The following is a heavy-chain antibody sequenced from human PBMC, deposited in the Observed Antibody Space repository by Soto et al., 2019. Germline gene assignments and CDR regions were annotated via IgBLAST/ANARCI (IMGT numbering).Heavy chain of an antibody. Sequence: SETLSLTCTVSGGSISSYYWSWIRQPPGKGLEWIGYIYYSGSTNYNPSLKSRVTISVDTSKNQFSLKLSSVTAADTAVYYCARSHSSSWYEVRDTKAAYYFDYWGQGTLVTVSS. CDR1: GGSISSYY. CDR2: IYYSGST. V-gene: IGHV4-59*01. D-gene: IGHD6-13*01. J-gene: IGHJ4*02. CDR3: ARSHSSSWYEVRDTKAAYYFDY.